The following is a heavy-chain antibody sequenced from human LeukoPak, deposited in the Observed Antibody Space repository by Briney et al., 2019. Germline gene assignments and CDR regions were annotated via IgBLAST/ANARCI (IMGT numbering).Heavy chain of an antibody. V-gene: IGHV3-23*01. CDR2: ISGSGDST. D-gene: IGHD6-19*01. CDR1: GNYW. CDR3: AKVRAPSGWFNSDY. J-gene: IGHJ4*02. Sequence: GGSLRLSCAASGNYWMHWVRQAPGKGLEWVSGISGSGDSTYYADSVKGRFTISRDNSKNTLYLQMNSLRVEDTAAYYCAKVRAPSGWFNSDYWGQGTLVTVSS.